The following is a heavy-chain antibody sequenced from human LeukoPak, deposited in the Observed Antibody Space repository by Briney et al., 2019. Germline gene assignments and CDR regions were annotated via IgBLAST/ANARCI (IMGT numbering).Heavy chain of an antibody. CDR1: GFTFGDYA. CDR3: TRVLGSSWYDGAFDI. Sequence: GGSLRLSCTASGFTFGDYAMSWVRQAPGKGLEWVGFIRSKAYGGTTEYAASVKGRFTISRDDSKSIAYLQMNSLKTGDTAVYYCTRVLGSSWYDGAFDIWGQGTMVTVSS. CDR2: IRSKAYGGTT. J-gene: IGHJ3*02. V-gene: IGHV3-49*04. D-gene: IGHD6-13*01.